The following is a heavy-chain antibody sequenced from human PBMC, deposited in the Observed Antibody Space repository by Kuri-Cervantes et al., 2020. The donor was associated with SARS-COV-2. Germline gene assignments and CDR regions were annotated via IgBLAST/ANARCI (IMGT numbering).Heavy chain of an antibody. Sequence: ESLKISCAASGFTFSSYAMSWVRQAPGKGLEWIGEINHSGSTNYNPSLKSRVTISVDTSKNQFSLKLSPVTAADTAVYYCASGSAPAAIYYYYYMDVWGKGTTVTVSS. D-gene: IGHD2-2*01. CDR1: GFTFSSYA. CDR3: ASGSAPAAIYYYYYMDV. J-gene: IGHJ6*03. CDR2: INHSGST. V-gene: IGHV4-34*01.